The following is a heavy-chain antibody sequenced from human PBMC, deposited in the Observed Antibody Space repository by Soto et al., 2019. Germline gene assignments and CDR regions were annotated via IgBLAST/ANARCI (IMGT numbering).Heavy chain of an antibody. CDR1: GDSVSSDSFY. J-gene: IGHJ4*02. CDR2: ISHTGTT. CDR3: ARASGYDGSFDY. V-gene: IGHV4-61*01. D-gene: IGHD3-22*01. Sequence: PSETLSLTCTVSGDSVSSDSFYWSWIRQPPGKALEWIGYISHTGTTSYNPSLQSRVTMSIHTSKNQFSLNLSSVTAADTAVYCCARASGYDGSFDYWGQGTLVTVSS.